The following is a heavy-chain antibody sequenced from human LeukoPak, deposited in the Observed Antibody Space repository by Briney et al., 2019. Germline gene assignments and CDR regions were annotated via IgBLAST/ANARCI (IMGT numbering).Heavy chain of an antibody. CDR1: GFTFSSYA. Sequence: PGGSLRLSCAASGFTFSSYAMSWVRQAPGKGLEWVSAISGSGGSTYYADSVKGRFTISRDNSKNTLYLQMNSLRAEDTAVYYCAKGNYDFWSGYYTAAFDIWGQGTMVTVSP. D-gene: IGHD3-3*01. V-gene: IGHV3-23*01. CDR3: AKGNYDFWSGYYTAAFDI. J-gene: IGHJ3*02. CDR2: ISGSGGST.